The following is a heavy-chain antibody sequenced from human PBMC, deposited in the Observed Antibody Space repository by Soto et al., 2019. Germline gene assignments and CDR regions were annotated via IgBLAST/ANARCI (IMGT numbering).Heavy chain of an antibody. Sequence: QVQLVESGGGVVQPGRSLRLSCAASGFTFSSYGMHWVRQAPGKGLEWVAVISYDGSNKYYADSVKGRFTISRDNSKNTLYLQMNSLRAEDTAVYYCATDAGPAFTKGYFDLWGRGTLVTVSS. CDR3: ATDAGPAFTKGYFDL. J-gene: IGHJ2*01. CDR2: ISYDGSNK. CDR1: GFTFSSYG. V-gene: IGHV3-30*03. D-gene: IGHD3-16*01.